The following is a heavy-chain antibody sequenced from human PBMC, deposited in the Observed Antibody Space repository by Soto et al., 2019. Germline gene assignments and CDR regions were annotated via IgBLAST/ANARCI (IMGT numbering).Heavy chain of an antibody. CDR2: INAGNGNT. Sequence: ASVKVSCKASGYTFTSYDMHWVRQAPGQRLEWMGWINAGNGNTKYSQKFQGRVTITTDKSTSTAYMQLSSLRSGDTAVYYCARSGGLDRDFNYWGQGSLVTVSS. D-gene: IGHD2-15*01. CDR1: GYTFTSYD. J-gene: IGHJ4*02. CDR3: ARSGGLDRDFNY. V-gene: IGHV1-3*01.